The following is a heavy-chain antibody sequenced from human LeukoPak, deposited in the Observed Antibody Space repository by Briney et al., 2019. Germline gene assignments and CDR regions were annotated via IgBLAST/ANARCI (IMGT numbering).Heavy chain of an antibody. D-gene: IGHD3-10*01. Sequence: SETLSLTCTVSGGSISSYYWSWIRQPPGKGLEWIGYIYYGGSTSYNPSLKSRVTISVDTSKNQFSLKLSSVTAADTAVYYCARDGSGRVPEMSAPDYWGQGTLVTVSS. J-gene: IGHJ4*02. CDR1: GGSISSYY. CDR2: IYYGGST. V-gene: IGHV4-59*12. CDR3: ARDGSGRVPEMSAPDY.